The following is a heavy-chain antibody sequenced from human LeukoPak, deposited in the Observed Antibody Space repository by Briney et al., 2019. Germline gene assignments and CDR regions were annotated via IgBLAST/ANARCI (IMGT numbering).Heavy chain of an antibody. CDR2: IWYDGSNK. CDR1: GFTFSTYA. V-gene: IGHV3-33*08. Sequence: GGSLRLSCAASGFTFSTYAMHWVRQAPGKGLEWVAVIWYDGSNKYYADSVKGRFTISRDNSKNTLYLQMNSLRAEDTAVYYCAREGPYCSSTSCPHDYWGQGTLVTVSS. J-gene: IGHJ4*02. D-gene: IGHD2-2*01. CDR3: AREGPYCSSTSCPHDY.